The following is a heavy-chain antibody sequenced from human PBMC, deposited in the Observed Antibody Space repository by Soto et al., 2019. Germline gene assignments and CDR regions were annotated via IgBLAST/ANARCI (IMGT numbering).Heavy chain of an antibody. CDR3: ARESLGAKGADH. V-gene: IGHV1-69*17. Sequence: QVQPVQSGAEVKRPGSSVKVSCESSGDTFNSYLISWVRQAPGQGLEWMGGIIPIIRVTHYAQRFQGRVTISALSSTGTAYMELTNLGFEDTALYYCARESLGAKGADHWGQGTLVTVSS. CDR1: GDTFNSYL. J-gene: IGHJ4*02. CDR2: IIPIIRVT. D-gene: IGHD7-27*01.